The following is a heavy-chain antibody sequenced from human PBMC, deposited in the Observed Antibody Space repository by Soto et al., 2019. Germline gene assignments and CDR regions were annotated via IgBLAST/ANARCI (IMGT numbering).Heavy chain of an antibody. J-gene: IGHJ6*04. V-gene: IGHV3-30-3*01. CDR2: ISYDGSNK. CDR3: SRDPTVTTFDGVIYYYGMDV. Sequence: QVQLVESGGGVVQPGRSLRLSCAASGFTFSSYAMHWVRQAPGKGLEWVAVISYDGSNKYYADSVQGRFTISRDNSKNTLYLQMTSLRAEDTAVYYGSRDPTVTTFDGVIYYYGMDVWGKGTTVTVSS. D-gene: IGHD4-17*01. CDR1: GFTFSSYA.